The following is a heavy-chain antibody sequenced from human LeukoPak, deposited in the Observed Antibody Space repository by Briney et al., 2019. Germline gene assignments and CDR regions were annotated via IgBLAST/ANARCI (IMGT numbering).Heavy chain of an antibody. V-gene: IGHV3-23*01. D-gene: IGHD5-24*01. CDR1: GFTFSSYA. J-gene: IGHJ4*02. CDR2: ISGSGGST. CDR3: AKDLDGYNPQYYFDY. Sequence: QSGGSLRLSRAASGFTFSSYAMSWVRQAPGKGLEWVSAISGSGGSTYYADSVKGRFTISRDNSKNTLYLQMNSLRAEDTAVYYCAKDLDGYNPQYYFDYWGQGTLVTVSS.